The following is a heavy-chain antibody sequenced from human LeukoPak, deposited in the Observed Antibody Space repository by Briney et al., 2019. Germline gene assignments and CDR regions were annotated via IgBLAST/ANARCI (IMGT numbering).Heavy chain of an antibody. V-gene: IGHV4-38-2*01. J-gene: IGHJ4*02. Sequence: SETLSLTCAVSGYSISSGYYWGWIRPPPGKGLEWIGSIYHSGSTYYNPSLKSRVTISLDTSKNQFSLKLSSVTAADTAVYYCWGLPTPVGALDYWGQGTLVTVSS. CDR1: GYSISSGYY. CDR2: IYHSGST. CDR3: WGLPTPVGALDY. D-gene: IGHD3-16*01.